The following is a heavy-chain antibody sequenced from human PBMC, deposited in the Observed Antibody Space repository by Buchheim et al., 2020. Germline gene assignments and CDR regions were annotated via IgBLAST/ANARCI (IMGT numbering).Heavy chain of an antibody. Sequence: LLKPSETLSLNCNVSGGSFSAFYWAWIRQPPGKALEWLARIDWDDDKFYSASLKTRLTISKDTSKNQVVLTMTNMDPVDTATYYCARLNSGTYIDFWGQGTL. CDR1: GGSFSAFY. V-gene: IGHV2-70*04. CDR2: IDWDDDK. D-gene: IGHD1-26*01. J-gene: IGHJ4*02. CDR3: ARLNSGTYIDF.